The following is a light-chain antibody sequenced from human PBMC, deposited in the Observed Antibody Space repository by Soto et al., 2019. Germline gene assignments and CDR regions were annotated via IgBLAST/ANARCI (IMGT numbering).Light chain of an antibody. Sequence: QSALTQPASVSGSPGQSITISCTGTSSDVGAYNYVSWYQHHPGKAPKLLIYAVSNRPSGVSNRFSGSKSVNTASLTISGLQAEDEADYYCSSYTSSNTVIFGGGTKVTVL. CDR3: SSYTSSNTVI. CDR1: SSDVGAYNY. CDR2: AVS. V-gene: IGLV2-14*03. J-gene: IGLJ2*01.